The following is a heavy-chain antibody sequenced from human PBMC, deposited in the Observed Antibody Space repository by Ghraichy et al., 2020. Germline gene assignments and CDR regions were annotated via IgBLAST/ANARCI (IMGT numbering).Heavy chain of an antibody. Sequence: LSLTCAASGFTFSSYGMHWVRQAPGKGLEWVAVIWYDGSNKYYADSVKGRFTISRDNSKNTLYLQMNSLRAEDTAVYYCARGGSYRAQPLDYWGQGTLVTVSS. D-gene: IGHD3-16*01. CDR2: IWYDGSNK. CDR3: ARGGSYRAQPLDY. J-gene: IGHJ4*02. V-gene: IGHV3-33*01. CDR1: GFTFSSYG.